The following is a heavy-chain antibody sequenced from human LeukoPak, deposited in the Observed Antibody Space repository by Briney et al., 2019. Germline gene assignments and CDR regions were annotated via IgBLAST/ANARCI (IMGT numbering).Heavy chain of an antibody. Sequence: SETLSLTCSVSGDSTRSYYWSWIRQAPGKGLEHIGYIYYSGNIKYSPPHKSRATISVNSTSNQVLLMLTSVTAADTGVYYCAALGDVWVAYFAYWGQGMLVTVPS. CDR1: GDSTRSYY. J-gene: IGHJ4*02. V-gene: IGHV4-59*01. CDR3: AALGDVWVAYFAY. CDR2: IYYSGNI. D-gene: IGHD3-3*01.